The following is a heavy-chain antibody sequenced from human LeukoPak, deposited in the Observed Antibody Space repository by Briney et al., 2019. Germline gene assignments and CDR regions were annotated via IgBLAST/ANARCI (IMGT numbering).Heavy chain of an antibody. CDR2: INHSGST. J-gene: IGHJ4*02. CDR3: ARGQWLDND. V-gene: IGHV4-34*01. Sequence: SETLSLTCAVYGGSFSGYYWSWIRQPPGKGLEWIGEINHSGSTNYNPSLKSRVTISVDTSKNQFSLNLNSLTAADTAVYYCARGQWLDNDWGQGTLATVSS. CDR1: GGSFSGYY. D-gene: IGHD6-19*01.